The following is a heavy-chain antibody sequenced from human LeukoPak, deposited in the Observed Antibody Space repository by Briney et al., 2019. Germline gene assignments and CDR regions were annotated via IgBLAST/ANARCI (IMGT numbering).Heavy chain of an antibody. CDR2: IHYSGST. CDR1: GGSISSYH. CDR3: ARDFSQRITMVRGVMPA. Sequence: PSETLSLTCTVSGGSISSYHWSWIPQPPGKGLEWIGYIHYSGSTNYNSSFKSRVTISVDTSKNQFSLKLSSVTAADTAVYYCARDFSQRITMVRGVMPAWGQGTLVTVSS. J-gene: IGHJ5*02. V-gene: IGHV4-59*12. D-gene: IGHD3-10*01.